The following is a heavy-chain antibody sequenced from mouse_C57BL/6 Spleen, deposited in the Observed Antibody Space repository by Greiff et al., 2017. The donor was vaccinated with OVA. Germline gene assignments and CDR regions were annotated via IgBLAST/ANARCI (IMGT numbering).Heavy chain of an antibody. CDR1: GYTFTSYW. V-gene: IGHV1-7*01. Sequence: VKLSCKASGYTFTSYWMHWVKQRPGQGLEWIGYINPSSGYTKYNQKFKDKATLTADKSSSTAYMQLSSLTYEDSAVYYCADGSDAMDYWGQGTSVTVSS. CDR3: ADGSDAMDY. CDR2: INPSSGYT. J-gene: IGHJ4*01. D-gene: IGHD1-1*01.